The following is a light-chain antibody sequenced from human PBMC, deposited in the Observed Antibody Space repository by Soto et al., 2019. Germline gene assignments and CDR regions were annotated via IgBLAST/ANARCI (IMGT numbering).Light chain of an antibody. J-gene: IGKJ1*01. CDR1: QSVSSSY. V-gene: IGKV3-20*01. CDR2: GTS. Sequence: EIVLTQSPGTLSLSPGERATLSCRASQSVSSSYLAWYQQKPGQAPRLLIYGTSSRATAIPDRFSGSGSGTDFPLTISRLEPEDFAVYYCQQYGSSSWTLGQGTKVEIK. CDR3: QQYGSSSWT.